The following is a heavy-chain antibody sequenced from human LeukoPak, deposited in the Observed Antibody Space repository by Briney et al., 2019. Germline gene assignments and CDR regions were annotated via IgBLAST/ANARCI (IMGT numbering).Heavy chain of an antibody. CDR1: GFTFSSYA. CDR2: ISGSGGST. V-gene: IGHV3-23*01. J-gene: IGHJ4*02. Sequence: GGSLRLSCAASGFTFSSYAMSWVRQAPGKGLEWVSAISGSGGSTYYADSVKGRFTISRDNSKNTLYLQMNSLRAEDTAVYYCAKDPLEYYYRVNYFDYWGQGTLVTVSS. D-gene: IGHD3-10*01. CDR3: AKDPLEYYYRVNYFDY.